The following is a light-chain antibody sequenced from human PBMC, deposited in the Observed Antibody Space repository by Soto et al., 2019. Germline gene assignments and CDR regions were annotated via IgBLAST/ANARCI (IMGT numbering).Light chain of an antibody. Sequence: EIVLTQSPATLSLSPGERATISCRASQRVSSYLAWYQQKPGQAPRLLIYDASNRATGIPARFSGSGSGTEFTLTISSLEPEDFAVYYCQQHRNWPLTFGGGTKVEIK. CDR1: QRVSSY. CDR2: DAS. J-gene: IGKJ4*01. V-gene: IGKV3-11*01. CDR3: QQHRNWPLT.